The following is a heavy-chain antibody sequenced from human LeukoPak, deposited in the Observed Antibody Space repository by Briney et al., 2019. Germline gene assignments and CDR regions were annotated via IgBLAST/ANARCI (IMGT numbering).Heavy chain of an antibody. D-gene: IGHD3-9*01. Sequence: ASVKVSCKVSGYTLTELSMHWVRQAPGKGLEWMGGFDPEDGETIYAQKFQGRVTMTEDTSTDTAYMELSSLRPEDTAVYYCARGQYDILTCLPLPDSWGQGTLVTVSS. CDR2: FDPEDGET. CDR3: ARGQYDILTCLPLPDS. V-gene: IGHV1-24*01. CDR1: GYTLTELS. J-gene: IGHJ4*02.